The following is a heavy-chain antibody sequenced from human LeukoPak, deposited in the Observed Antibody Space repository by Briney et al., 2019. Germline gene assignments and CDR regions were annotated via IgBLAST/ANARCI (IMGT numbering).Heavy chain of an antibody. D-gene: IGHD1-26*01. CDR2: IIPILGIA. J-gene: IGHJ4*02. CDR1: GGTFSSYA. V-gene: IGHV1-69*04. CDR3: ARGEGVVGATSMDPYYFDY. Sequence: SVKVSCKASGGTFSSYAISWVRQAPGQGLEWMGRIIPILGIANYAQKFQGKVTITADKSTSTAYMELSSLRSEDTAVYYCARGEGVVGATSMDPYYFDYWGQGTLVTVSS.